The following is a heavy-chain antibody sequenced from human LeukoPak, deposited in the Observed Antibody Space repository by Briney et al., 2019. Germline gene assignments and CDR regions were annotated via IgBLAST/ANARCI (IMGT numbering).Heavy chain of an antibody. V-gene: IGHV1-2*02. J-gene: IGHJ5*02. D-gene: IGHD1-26*01. CDR1: GYTFTGYY. Sequence: ASVKVSCKASGYTFTGYYMHWVRQAPGQGLEWMGWINPNSGGTNYAQKFQGRVTMTRNTSISTAYMELSSLRSDDTAMYYCARGHRVMGATRWFDPWGQGTRVTVSS. CDR3: ARGHRVMGATRWFDP. CDR2: INPNSGGT.